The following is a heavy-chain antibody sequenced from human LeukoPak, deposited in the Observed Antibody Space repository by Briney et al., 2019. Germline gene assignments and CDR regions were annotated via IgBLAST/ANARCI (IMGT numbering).Heavy chain of an antibody. V-gene: IGHV3-49*03. CDR2: IRSKGSGGTI. CDR3: VKGRTRADS. J-gene: IGHJ4*02. CDR1: GFTFNEYA. Sequence: GGSLRLSCTASGFTFNEYAMSWFRQAPGKGLEWVGFIRSKGSGGTIEYAASVKGRFTLSRDDSKSIVSLQMNSLQSEDTAVYYCVKGRTRADSWGQGTLVTVPS. D-gene: IGHD3-3*01.